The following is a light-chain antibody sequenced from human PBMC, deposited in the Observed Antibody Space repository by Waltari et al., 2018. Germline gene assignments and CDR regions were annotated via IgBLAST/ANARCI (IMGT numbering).Light chain of an antibody. J-gene: IGLJ1*01. CDR2: DGS. V-gene: IGLV2-11*01. Sequence: QFALTQPRSVSGSPGQSVTISCTGTSSDVGGYKYFSWYQHHPGKAPKLMIYDGSKRPSGVPDRFSGSKSGNTASLTISGLQAEDEADYYCCSYAGSFYVFGTGTKVTVL. CDR3: CSYAGSFYV. CDR1: SSDVGGYKY.